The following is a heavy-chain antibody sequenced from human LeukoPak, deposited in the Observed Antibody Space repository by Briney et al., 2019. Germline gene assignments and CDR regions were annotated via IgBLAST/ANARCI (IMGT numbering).Heavy chain of an antibody. V-gene: IGHV4-59*08. CDR2: IYYSGRT. CDR1: GGSISSNY. Sequence: SETLSLTCTVSGGSISSNYWSWIRQPPGKGLEWIGYIYYSGRTNYNPSLKSRVTISLDTSKKHFSLKLSSVTAADTAVYYCARHSNENWFDPWGQGTPVTVSS. D-gene: IGHD4-11*01. J-gene: IGHJ5*02. CDR3: ARHSNENWFDP.